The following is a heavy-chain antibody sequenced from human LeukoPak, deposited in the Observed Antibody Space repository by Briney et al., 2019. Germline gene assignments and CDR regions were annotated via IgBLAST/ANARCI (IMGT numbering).Heavy chain of an antibody. CDR2: INPNSGGT. V-gene: IGHV1-2*06. J-gene: IGHJ4*02. CDR1: GYTFTGYY. CDR3: ARVLDYYDSKYYFDY. D-gene: IGHD3-22*01. Sequence: ASVKVSCKASGYTFTGYYMHWVRQAPGQGLEWMGRINPNSGGTNYAQKLQGRVTMTTDTSTSTAYMELRSLRSDDTAVYYCARVLDYYDSKYYFDYWGQGTLVTDSS.